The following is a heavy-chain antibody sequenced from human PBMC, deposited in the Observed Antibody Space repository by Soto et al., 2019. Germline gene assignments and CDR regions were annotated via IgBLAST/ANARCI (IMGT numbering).Heavy chain of an antibody. D-gene: IGHD3-3*01. Sequence: GGSLRLSCAASGFTFSGYAMSWVRQAPGKGLEWVSAISGSGGSTYYADSVKGRFTISRDNSKNTLYLQMNSLRAEDTAVYYCASPYYDFWSGYPNDYWGQGTLVTVSS. V-gene: IGHV3-23*01. CDR1: GFTFSGYA. J-gene: IGHJ4*02. CDR2: ISGSGGST. CDR3: ASPYYDFWSGYPNDY.